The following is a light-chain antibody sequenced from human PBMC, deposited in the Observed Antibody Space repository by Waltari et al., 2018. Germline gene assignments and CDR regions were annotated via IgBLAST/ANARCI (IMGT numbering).Light chain of an antibody. CDR1: SSAVGSYDL. J-gene: IGLJ3*02. V-gene: IGLV2-23*01. CDR3: CSYAGSNWV. CDR2: EGS. Sequence: QSAMPQPASVSGSPRQPITIPCTATSSAVGSYDLASWYQQHPGRAPKIMIYEGSKRPSGVSNRFSGSKSGNTASLTISGLQAEDEADYYCCSYAGSNWVFGGGTKLTVL.